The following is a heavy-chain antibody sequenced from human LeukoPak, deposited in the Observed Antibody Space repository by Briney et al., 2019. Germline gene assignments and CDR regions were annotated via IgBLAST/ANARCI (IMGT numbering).Heavy chain of an antibody. CDR2: IYSGGST. D-gene: IGHD6-19*01. V-gene: IGHV3-66*01. Sequence: GGSLRLSCAASGFTVSSNYMSWVRQAPGKGLEWVSVIYSGGSTYYADSVKGRFTISRDNSKNTLYLQMNSLRAEDTAVYYCARGKRGSSGPFDYWGQGTLVTVSS. CDR3: ARGKRGSSGPFDY. CDR1: GFTVSSNY. J-gene: IGHJ4*02.